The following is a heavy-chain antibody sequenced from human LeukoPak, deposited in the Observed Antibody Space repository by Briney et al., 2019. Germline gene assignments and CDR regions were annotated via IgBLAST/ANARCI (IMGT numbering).Heavy chain of an antibody. CDR3: ARSERIIMILGGAFDI. CDR2: VYYRGSN. D-gene: IGHD3-22*01. J-gene: IGHJ3*02. CDR1: GDSISSYY. Sequence: SQTMSLTCTVSGDSISSYYWSWIRQPPGKGLEWIGYVYYRGSNNYSPYLKNRVTISVDTSKKQFSLKLSSVTAADTAVYYCARSERIIMILGGAFDIWGQGTVVTVSS. V-gene: IGHV4-59*08.